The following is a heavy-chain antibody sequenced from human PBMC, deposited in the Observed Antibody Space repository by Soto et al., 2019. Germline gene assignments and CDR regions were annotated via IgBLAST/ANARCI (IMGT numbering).Heavy chain of an antibody. V-gene: IGHV3-30-3*01. D-gene: IGHD3-3*01. J-gene: IGHJ5*02. CDR2: ISYDGSNK. Sequence: GSLRLSCAASGFTFSSYAMHWVRQAPGKGLEWVAVISYDGSNKYYADSVKGRFTISRDNSKNTLYLQMNSLRAEDTAVYYCARAENYDFWLGPDPWGQGTLVTVSS. CDR1: GFTFSSYA. CDR3: ARAENYDFWLGPDP.